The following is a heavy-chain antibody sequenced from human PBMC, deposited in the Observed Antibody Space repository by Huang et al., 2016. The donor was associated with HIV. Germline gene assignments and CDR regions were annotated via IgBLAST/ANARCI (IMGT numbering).Heavy chain of an antibody. V-gene: IGHV5-51*01. CDR1: GYKFTSYW. CDR2: IYPGESDT. D-gene: IGHD4-4*01. J-gene: IGHJ4*02. CDR3: ARQRAYGSTYADY. Sequence: EVQLVQSGAEVKKSGESLKISCKGSGYKFTSYWIGWGRQTPGKGLEWMGSIYPGESDTRYRPSFQGQVTISADKSISTAYLQWSSLKASDTAMYYGARQRAYGSTYADYWGQGTLVTVSS.